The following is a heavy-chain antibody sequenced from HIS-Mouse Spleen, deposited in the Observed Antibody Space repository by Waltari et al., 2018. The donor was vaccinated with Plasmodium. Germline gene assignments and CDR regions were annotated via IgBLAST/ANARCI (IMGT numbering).Heavy chain of an antibody. CDR1: GFTFSSYG. D-gene: IGHD3-22*01. CDR2: KWYDGSNK. V-gene: IGHV3-33*01. J-gene: IGHJ2*01. CDR3: ARDYDSSPGGL. Sequence: QVQLVESGGGVVQPGRSLRLSCAASGFTFSSYGMHWVRQAPGKGLEWVEVKWYDGSNKYYADSVKGRFTISRDNSKNTLYLQMNSLRAEDTAVYYCARDYDSSPGGLWGRGTLVTVSS.